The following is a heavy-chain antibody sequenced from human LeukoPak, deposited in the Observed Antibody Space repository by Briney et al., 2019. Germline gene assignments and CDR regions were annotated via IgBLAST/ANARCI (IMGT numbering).Heavy chain of an antibody. J-gene: IGHJ4*02. D-gene: IGHD3-22*01. Sequence: PGASVKVSCKASGGTFSSYAISWVRQAPGQALEWMGGIIPIFGTANYAQTFQGRVTITADESTSTAYMELSSLRSEDTAVYYCARDSGEKCSSTSCYKTLYDSSGYYYVPFDYWGQGTLVTVSS. CDR3: ARDSGEKCSSTSCYKTLYDSSGYYYVPFDY. CDR2: IIPIFGTA. CDR1: GGTFSSYA. V-gene: IGHV1-69*13.